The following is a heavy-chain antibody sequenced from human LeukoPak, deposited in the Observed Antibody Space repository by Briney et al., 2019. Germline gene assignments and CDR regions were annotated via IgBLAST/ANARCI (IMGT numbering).Heavy chain of an antibody. V-gene: IGHV4-39*07. Sequence: PSETLSLTCIVSGDSISSSDYYWGWIRQPPGKGLEWIGNIYYRGSSHYNPSLKSRVTISVDTSKNQFSLRLSSVTAADTAMYYCARVGSTGWYEFHYWGQGTLVTVSS. CDR3: ARVGSTGWYEFHY. D-gene: IGHD6-19*01. J-gene: IGHJ4*02. CDR2: IYYRGSS. CDR1: GDSISSSDYY.